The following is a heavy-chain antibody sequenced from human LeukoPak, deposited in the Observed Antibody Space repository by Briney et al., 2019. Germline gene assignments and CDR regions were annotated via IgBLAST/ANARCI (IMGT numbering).Heavy chain of an antibody. CDR2: IYYSGST. J-gene: IGHJ4*02. D-gene: IGHD6-6*01. CDR3: ARDPTVSRYSSSSWGSDY. CDR1: GGSISNGDYF. V-gene: IGHV4-39*07. Sequence: PSETLSLTCAVSGGSISNGDYFWNWIRQPPGKGLEWIGSIYYSGSTYYNPSLKSRVTISVDTSKNQFSLKLSSVTAADTAVYYCARDPTVSRYSSSSWGSDYWGQGTLVTVSS.